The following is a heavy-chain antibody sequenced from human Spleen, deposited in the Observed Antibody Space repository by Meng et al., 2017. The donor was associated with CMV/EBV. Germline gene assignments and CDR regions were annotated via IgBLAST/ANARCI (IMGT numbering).Heavy chain of an antibody. CDR2: IYSGAGST. CDR1: GFTFSSYA. J-gene: IGHJ6*02. D-gene: IGHD1-1*01. Sequence: GGSLRLSCAASGFTFSSYAMSWVRQAPGKGLEWISVIYSGAGSTYYTDSVRGRFIISRDNSKNTLYLQMNSLRAEDTTVYYCAKAVGWKTIRSSDPRYYGMDVWGQGTTVTVSS. V-gene: IGHV3-23*03. CDR3: AKAVGWKTIRSSDPRYYGMDV.